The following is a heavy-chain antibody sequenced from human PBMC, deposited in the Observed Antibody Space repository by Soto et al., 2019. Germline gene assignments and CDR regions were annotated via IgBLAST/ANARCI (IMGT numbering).Heavy chain of an antibody. CDR2: IYYSGST. D-gene: IGHD4-4*01. J-gene: IGHJ6*02. V-gene: IGHV4-31*11. Sequence: NPSETLSLTCAVYGGSFSGYYWSWIRQHPGKGLEWIGYIYYSGSTYYNPSLKSRVTISVDTSKNQFSLKLSSVTAADTAVYYCARDSKTTVTTIFYYYYGMDVWGQGTTVTVSS. CDR1: GGSFSGYY. CDR3: ARDSKTTVTTIFYYYYGMDV.